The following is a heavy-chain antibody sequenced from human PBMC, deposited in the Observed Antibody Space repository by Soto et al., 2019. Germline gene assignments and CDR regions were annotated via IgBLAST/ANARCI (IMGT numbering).Heavy chain of an antibody. CDR3: AHRLYDSSGYSFHY. D-gene: IGHD3-22*01. J-gene: IGHJ4*02. CDR2: IYWDDDK. V-gene: IGHV2-5*02. CDR1: GFSLSTSGVG. Sequence: QITLKESGPTLVKPTQTLTLTCTFSGFSLSTSGVGVAWIRQPPGKALEWLALIYWDDDKRYSPSLKNRLTVTKDTSKNQGVLIMTNMDPVDTATYYCAHRLYDSSGYSFHYWGQGTLVTVSS.